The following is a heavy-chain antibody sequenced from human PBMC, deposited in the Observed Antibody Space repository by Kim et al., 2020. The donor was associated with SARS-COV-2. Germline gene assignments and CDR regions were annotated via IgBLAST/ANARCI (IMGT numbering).Heavy chain of an antibody. Sequence: YRPSFQGQVTISADKSISTAYLQWSSLKASDTAMYYCARLRDGDYWYFDLWGRGTLVTVSS. J-gene: IGHJ2*01. D-gene: IGHD4-17*01. V-gene: IGHV5-51*01. CDR3: ARLRDGDYWYFDL.